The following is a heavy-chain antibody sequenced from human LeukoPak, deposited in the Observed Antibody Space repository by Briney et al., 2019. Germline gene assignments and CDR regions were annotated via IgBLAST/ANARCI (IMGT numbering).Heavy chain of an antibody. CDR3: ARDTRRWELLGFDY. D-gene: IGHD1-26*01. V-gene: IGHV1-2*02. CDR1: GYTFTGYY. CDR2: INPNSGGT. J-gene: IGHJ4*02. Sequence: ASVKVSCKASGYTFTGYYMHWVRRAPGQGLEWMGWINPNSGGTNYAQKFQGRVTMTRDTSISTAYMELSRLRSDDTAVYYCARDTRRWELLGFDYWGQGTLVTVSS.